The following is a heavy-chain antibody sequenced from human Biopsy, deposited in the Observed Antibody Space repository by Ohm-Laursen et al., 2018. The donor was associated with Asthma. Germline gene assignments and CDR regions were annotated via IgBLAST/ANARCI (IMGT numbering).Heavy chain of an antibody. CDR1: GYTFIGSH. V-gene: IGHV1-2*06. J-gene: IGHJ5*02. CDR3: ARGQKSAGDRWFDP. D-gene: IGHD6-13*01. Sequence: ASVKVSCKASGYTFIGSHIHWVRQAPGQGLEWLGRINPNSGGTNFAQKFQGRVTMTRDTYIRTAYMELSRLRSDDTAVYYCARGQKSAGDRWFDPWGQGTLVTVSS. CDR2: INPNSGGT.